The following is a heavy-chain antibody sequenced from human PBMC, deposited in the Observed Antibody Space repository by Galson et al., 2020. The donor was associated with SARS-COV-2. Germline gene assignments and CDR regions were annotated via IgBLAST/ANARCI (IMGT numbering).Heavy chain of an antibody. CDR1: GGSISSSNW. CDR2: IYHSGST. J-gene: IGHJ5*02. CDR3: ATERESYSSSWYRWFDP. Sequence: SETLSLTCAVSGGSISSSNWWSWVRQPPGKGLEWIGEIYHSGSTNYNPSLKSRVTILVDTSKNQFSLKLSSVTAADTAVYYCATERESYSSSWYRWFDPWGQGTLVTVSS. V-gene: IGHV4-4*02. D-gene: IGHD6-13*01.